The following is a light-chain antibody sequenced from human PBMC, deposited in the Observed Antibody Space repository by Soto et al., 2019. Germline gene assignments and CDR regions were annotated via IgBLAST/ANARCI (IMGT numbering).Light chain of an antibody. CDR3: CSYAGTVL. V-gene: IGLV2-23*02. CDR2: EVG. CDR1: SSDVGSYNF. J-gene: IGLJ2*01. Sequence: QSALTQPASVSGSPGQSITISCTGTSSDVGSYNFVSWYQQHPGKAPKLMIFEVGRRPSGVSSRFSGSKSGITASLTISGVQAEDESYYYCCSYAGTVLFGGGTKLTVL.